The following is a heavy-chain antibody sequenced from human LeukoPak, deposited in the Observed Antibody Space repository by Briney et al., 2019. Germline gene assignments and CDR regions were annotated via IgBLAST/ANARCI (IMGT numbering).Heavy chain of an antibody. D-gene: IGHD3-10*01. CDR3: AGLWFGELLGDDH. Sequence: GGSLRLSCAASGFTFSNYGMHWVRQAPGKGLEWVAVISYDGSSKYYADSVKGRFTISRDNSKNTLYLQMNSLRAEDTAVYYCAGLWFGELLGDDHWGQGTLVTVSS. V-gene: IGHV3-30*03. CDR2: ISYDGSSK. J-gene: IGHJ4*02. CDR1: GFTFSNYG.